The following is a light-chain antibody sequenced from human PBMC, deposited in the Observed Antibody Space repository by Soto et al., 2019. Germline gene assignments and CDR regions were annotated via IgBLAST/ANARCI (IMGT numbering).Light chain of an antibody. CDR2: EVS. V-gene: IGLV2-8*01. Sequence: QSALTQPPSASGSPGQSVTISCTGASSDVGGYSYVSWYQQHPGKAPKLMIYEVSKRPSGVPDRFSGSKSGNTASLTVSGLQAEAEADYYCSSYGGSNNLVFGGGTKVTVL. CDR3: SSYGGSNNLV. J-gene: IGLJ2*01. CDR1: SSDVGGYSY.